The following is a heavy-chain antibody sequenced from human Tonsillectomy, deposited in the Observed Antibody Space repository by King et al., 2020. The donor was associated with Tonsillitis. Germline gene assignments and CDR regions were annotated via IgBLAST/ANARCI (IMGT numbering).Heavy chain of an antibody. J-gene: IGHJ4*02. Sequence: VQLVESGGGLVQPGGSLRLSCAAPGFTFSNYALTWVRQAPGKGLVWVSTISNTGGRTYYADSVKGRFTISRDNSKNTVYLQVNSLRAGATAVYYCAKAQDSSIWYALFDYWGQGTLVTVSS. V-gene: IGHV3-23*04. D-gene: IGHD6-13*01. CDR1: GFTFSNYA. CDR2: ISNTGGRT. CDR3: AKAQDSSIWYALFDY.